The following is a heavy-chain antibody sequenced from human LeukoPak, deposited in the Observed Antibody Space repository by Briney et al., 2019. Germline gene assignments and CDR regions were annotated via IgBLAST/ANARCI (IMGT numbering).Heavy chain of an antibody. CDR1: GLTLSSYE. V-gene: IGHV3-48*03. J-gene: IGHJ4*02. D-gene: IGHD4-17*01. CDR2: ISGSGSTI. Sequence: GGSLRLSCAASGLTLSSYEMNWARQAPGKGLEWVSYISGSGSTIYYADSVKGRFTISRDNAKNSLYLQMNNLRAEDTAVYYCARGPYGDYAYYFDYWGQGTLVTVSS. CDR3: ARGPYGDYAYYFDY.